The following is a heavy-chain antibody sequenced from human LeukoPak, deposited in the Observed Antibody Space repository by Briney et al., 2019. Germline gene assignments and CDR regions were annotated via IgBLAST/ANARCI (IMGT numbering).Heavy chain of an antibody. Sequence: SVKVSCKASGGTFSSYAISWVRQAPGQGLEWMGGITPIFGTANSAQKFQGRVSITADGSTSTAFMELSSLRSEDTAVYYCAREWGLESSGYYYAYWGRGTLVTVSS. J-gene: IGHJ4*02. D-gene: IGHD3-22*01. CDR2: ITPIFGTA. CDR1: GGTFSSYA. CDR3: AREWGLESSGYYYAY. V-gene: IGHV1-69*13.